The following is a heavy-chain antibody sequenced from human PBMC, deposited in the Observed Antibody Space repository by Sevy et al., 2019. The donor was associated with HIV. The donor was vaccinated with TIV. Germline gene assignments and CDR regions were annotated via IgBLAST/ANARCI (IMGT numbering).Heavy chain of an antibody. CDR3: ARNSNTRDAFDI. CDR2: INPIFGTA. Sequence: ASVKVSCKASGGTFSSYAISWVRQAPGQGLEWMGGINPIFGTANYAQKFQGRVTITADESTSTAYMELSSLRSEDTAVYYCARNSNTRDAFDIWGQGTMVTVSS. CDR1: GGTFSSYA. V-gene: IGHV1-69*13. J-gene: IGHJ3*02.